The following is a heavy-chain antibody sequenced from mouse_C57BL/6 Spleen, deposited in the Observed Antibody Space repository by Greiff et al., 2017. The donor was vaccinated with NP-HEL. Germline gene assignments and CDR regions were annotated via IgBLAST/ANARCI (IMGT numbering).Heavy chain of an antibody. CDR1: GFTFSDYY. CDR3: ARANPSYWYFDV. V-gene: IGHV5-16*01. CDR2: INYDGSST. D-gene: IGHD6-1*01. Sequence: EVQLVESEGGLVQPGSSMKLSCTASGFTFSDYYMAWVRQVPEKGLEWVANINYDGSSTYYLDSLKSRFIISRDNAKNILYLQMSSLKSEDTATYYCARANPSYWYFDVWGTGTTVTVSS. J-gene: IGHJ1*03.